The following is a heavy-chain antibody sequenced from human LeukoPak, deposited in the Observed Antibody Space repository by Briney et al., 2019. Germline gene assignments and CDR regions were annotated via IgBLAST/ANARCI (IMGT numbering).Heavy chain of an antibody. CDR3: ARGRRDYYGSGSYRLHLLFDY. D-gene: IGHD3-10*01. Sequence: TSETLSLTCAVYGGSFSGYYWSWIRQPPGKGLEWIGEINHSGSTNYNPSLKSRVTISVDTSKNQFSLKLSSVTAADTAVYYCARGRRDYYGSGSYRLHLLFDYWGQGTLVTVSS. CDR1: GGSFSGYY. J-gene: IGHJ4*02. CDR2: INHSGST. V-gene: IGHV4-34*01.